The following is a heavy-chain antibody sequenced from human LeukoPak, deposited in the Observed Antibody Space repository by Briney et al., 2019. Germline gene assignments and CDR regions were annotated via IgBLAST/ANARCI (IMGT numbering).Heavy chain of an antibody. CDR3: AKVPDGSPRGYWYFDL. Sequence: PGGSLRLSCAASGFTFSGYAMSWVRQGPGTGLEWVSTISASGASTYYADSVKGRFAISRDNPKNALYVQMTSLRAEDTAIYYCAKVPDGSPRGYWYFDLWGRDTLVTVSS. CDR2: ISASGAST. CDR1: GFTFSGYA. J-gene: IGHJ2*01. V-gene: IGHV3-23*01. D-gene: IGHD5-24*01.